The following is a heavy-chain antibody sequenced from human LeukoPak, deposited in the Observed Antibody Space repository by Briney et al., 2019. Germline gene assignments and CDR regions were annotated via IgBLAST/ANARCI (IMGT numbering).Heavy chain of an antibody. CDR1: GGSISSGGYY. V-gene: IGHV4-31*03. CDR2: IYYSGST. D-gene: IGHD3-22*01. Sequence: PSETLSLTCTVPGGSISSGGYYWSWIRQQPGKGLEWIGYIYYSGSTYYNPSLKSRVTLSVDTSKNQFSLKLSSVTAADTAVYYCARDGVYYYDSSGYYRVFDPWGQGTLVTVSS. CDR3: ARDGVYYYDSSGYYRVFDP. J-gene: IGHJ5*02.